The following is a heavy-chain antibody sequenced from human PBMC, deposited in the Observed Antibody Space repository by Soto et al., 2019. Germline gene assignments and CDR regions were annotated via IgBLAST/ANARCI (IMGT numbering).Heavy chain of an antibody. CDR2: ISGSGGST. J-gene: IGHJ4*02. D-gene: IGHD2-2*01. Sequence: LELVSAISGSGGSTYYADSVKGRFTISRDNSKNTLYLQMNSLRAEDTAVYYCAKQGDIVLVPAADHDYWGQGTLVTVSS. CDR3: AKQGDIVLVPAADHDY. V-gene: IGHV3-23*01.